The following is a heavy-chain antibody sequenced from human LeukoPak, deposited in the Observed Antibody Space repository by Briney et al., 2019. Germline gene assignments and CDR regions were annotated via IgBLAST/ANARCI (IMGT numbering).Heavy chain of an antibody. CDR2: ISYNGGST. CDR3: ARRPYSGTYYVDY. CDR1: GFTFSSNW. Sequence: GGSLRLSCAASGFTFSSNWMHWVRQAPGKGLEYVSAISYNGGSTYYANSVKGRFTISRDNSKNTLYLQMGSLRADDMAVYYCARRPYSGTYYVDYWGQGTLVTVSS. J-gene: IGHJ4*02. V-gene: IGHV3-64*01. D-gene: IGHD1-26*01.